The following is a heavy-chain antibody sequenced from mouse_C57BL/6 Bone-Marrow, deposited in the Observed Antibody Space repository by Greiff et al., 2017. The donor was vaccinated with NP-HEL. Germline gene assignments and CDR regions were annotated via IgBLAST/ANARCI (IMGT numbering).Heavy chain of an antibody. CDR2: IDPENGDT. Sequence: EVQLQQSGAELVRPGASVKLSCTASGFNIKDDYMHWVKQRPEQGLEWIGWIDPENGDTEYASKFQGKATITADTSSNTAYLQLSSLTSEDTAVYYCTTWGNYCGSSSWFAYWGQGTLVTVSA. D-gene: IGHD1-1*01. V-gene: IGHV14-4*01. CDR1: GFNIKDDY. J-gene: IGHJ3*01. CDR3: TTWGNYCGSSSWFAY.